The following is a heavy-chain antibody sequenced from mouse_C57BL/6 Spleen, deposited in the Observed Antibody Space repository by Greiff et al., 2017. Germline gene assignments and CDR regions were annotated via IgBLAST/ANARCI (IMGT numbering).Heavy chain of an antibody. CDR2: IYPGDGDT. D-gene: IGHD3-3*01. J-gene: IGHJ4*01. Sequence: QVQLKESGPELVKPGASVKISCKASGYAFSSSCMNWVKQRPGKGLEWIGRIYPGDGDTNYNGKFKGKATLTADKSSSTAYMQLSSLASEDSAVYFCARWTGDYYAMDYWGQGTSVTVSS. V-gene: IGHV1-82*01. CDR3: ARWTGDYYAMDY. CDR1: GYAFSSSC.